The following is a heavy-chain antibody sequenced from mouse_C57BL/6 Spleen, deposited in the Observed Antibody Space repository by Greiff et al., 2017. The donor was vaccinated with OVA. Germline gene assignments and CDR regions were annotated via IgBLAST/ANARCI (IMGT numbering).Heavy chain of an antibody. J-gene: IGHJ3*01. CDR2: INPNNGGT. CDR3: ARSGGWHWGIAY. D-gene: IGHD4-1*01. Sequence: VQLKESGPELVKPGASVKIPCKASGYTFTDYNMDWVKQSHGKSLEWIGDINPNNGGTIYNQKFKGKATLTVDKSSSTAYMELRSLTSEDTAVYYCARSGGWHWGIAYWGQGTLVTVSA. V-gene: IGHV1-18*01. CDR1: GYTFTDYN.